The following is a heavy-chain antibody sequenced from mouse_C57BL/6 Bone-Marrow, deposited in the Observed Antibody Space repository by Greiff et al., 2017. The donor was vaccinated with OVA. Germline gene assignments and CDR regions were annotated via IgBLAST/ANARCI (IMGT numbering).Heavy chain of an antibody. J-gene: IGHJ4*01. CDR1: GFTFSSYG. Sequence: EVMLVESGGDLVKPGGSLKLSCAASGFTFSSYGMSWVRQTPDKRLEWVATISSGGSYTYYPDSVKGRFTISRDNAKNTLYLQMSSLKSEDTAMYYCASQYYYAIDYWGQGTSVTVSS. CDR2: ISSGGSYT. CDR3: ASQYYYAIDY. V-gene: IGHV5-6*01.